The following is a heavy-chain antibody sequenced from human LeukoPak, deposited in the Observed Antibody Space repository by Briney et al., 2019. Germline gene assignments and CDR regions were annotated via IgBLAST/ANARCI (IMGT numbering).Heavy chain of an antibody. V-gene: IGHV4-59*01. J-gene: IGHJ4*02. Sequence: PSETLSLTCKVSDDSISSYYWSWIRQRPGKGLEWIGYIYSSRITNYNPSLKSRVTISVDTSKNQFSLKLSSVTAADTAVYYCARAVGATYFDYWGQGTLVTVSS. CDR3: ARAVGATYFDY. D-gene: IGHD1-26*01. CDR2: IYSSRIT. CDR1: DDSISSYY.